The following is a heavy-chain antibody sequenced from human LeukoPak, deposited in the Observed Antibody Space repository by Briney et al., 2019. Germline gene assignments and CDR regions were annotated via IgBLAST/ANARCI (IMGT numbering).Heavy chain of an antibody. V-gene: IGHV3-30*02. D-gene: IGHD6-19*01. CDR1: GFTFSTYG. J-gene: IGHJ4*02. Sequence: SGGSLRLSCAASGFTFSTYGMHWVRQAPGKGLEWVSFIRYDGSNKYYADSVKGRFTISRDNSKNTLYLQMNSLRAEDTAVYYCAKDGASSGWLQGAFDYWGQGTLVTVSS. CDR2: IRYDGSNK. CDR3: AKDGASSGWLQGAFDY.